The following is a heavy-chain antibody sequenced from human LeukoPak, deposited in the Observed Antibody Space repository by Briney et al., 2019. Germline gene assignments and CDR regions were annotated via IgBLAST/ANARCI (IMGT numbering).Heavy chain of an antibody. D-gene: IGHD1-1*01. V-gene: IGHV1-69*05. Sequence: SVKVSCKASGGTFSSYAISWVRQAPGQGLEWMGGIIPIFGTANYAQKFQGRVTITTDESTSTAYMELRSLRSDDTAVYYCARGLTTRHNWFDPWGQGTLVTVSS. CDR3: ARGLTTRHNWFDP. CDR2: IIPIFGTA. J-gene: IGHJ5*02. CDR1: GGTFSSYA.